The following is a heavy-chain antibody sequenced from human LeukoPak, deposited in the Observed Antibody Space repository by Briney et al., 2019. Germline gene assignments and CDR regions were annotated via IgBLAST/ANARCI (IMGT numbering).Heavy chain of an antibody. Sequence: ASVKVSCKAFGYTFTSYGISWVRQAPGQGLEWMGWISAYNGNTNYAQKLQGRVTMTTDTSTSTAYMELRSLRSDDTAVYYCVRGGNHYYDSSGYYYGPYYFDYWGQGTLVTVSS. CDR1: GYTFTSYG. D-gene: IGHD3-22*01. J-gene: IGHJ4*02. CDR3: VRGGNHYYDSSGYYYGPYYFDY. CDR2: ISAYNGNT. V-gene: IGHV1-18*01.